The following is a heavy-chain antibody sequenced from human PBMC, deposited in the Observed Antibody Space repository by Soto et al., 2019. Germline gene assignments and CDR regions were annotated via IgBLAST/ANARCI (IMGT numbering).Heavy chain of an antibody. CDR2: TSAYNGNT. CDR1: GYTFTNYG. CDR3: ATWGSDCSGGSCYSPNYYGMDV. J-gene: IGHJ6*02. D-gene: IGHD2-15*01. V-gene: IGHV1-18*01. Sequence: ASVKVSCKTSGYTFTNYGISWVRQAPGRGLEWLGWTSAYNGNTNYAQKFQGRVTMTTDTSTSTVYMELRSLRSEDTAVYYCATWGSDCSGGSCYSPNYYGMDVWGQGTTVTVSS.